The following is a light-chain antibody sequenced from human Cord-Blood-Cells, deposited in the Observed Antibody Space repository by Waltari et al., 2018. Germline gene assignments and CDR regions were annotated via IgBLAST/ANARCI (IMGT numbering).Light chain of an antibody. V-gene: IGLV2-14*01. CDR1: SSDVGGYNY. Sequence: QSALTQPASVSGSPGQSITISCTGTSSDVGGYNYVSWYQQHPGKAPKLMSYDVSKRPSGVSNRFSGSKSGNTASLTISGLQAEDEADYYCSSYTSSSTLVFGTGTKVTVL. CDR3: SSYTSSSTLV. CDR2: DVS. J-gene: IGLJ1*01.